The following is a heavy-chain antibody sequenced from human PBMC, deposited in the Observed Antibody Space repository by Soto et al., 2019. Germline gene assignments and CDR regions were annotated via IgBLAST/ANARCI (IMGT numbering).Heavy chain of an antibody. CDR3: ARPGGRSSWYGYYGMDV. Sequence: SETLSLTCAVYGGSFSGYYWGWIRQPPGKGLEWIGSIYYSGSTYYNPSLKSRVTISVDTSKNQFSLKLSSVTAADTAVYYCARPGGRSSWYGYYGMDVWGQGTTVTVSS. J-gene: IGHJ6*02. V-gene: IGHV4-39*01. CDR2: IYYSGST. D-gene: IGHD6-13*01. CDR1: GGSFSGYY.